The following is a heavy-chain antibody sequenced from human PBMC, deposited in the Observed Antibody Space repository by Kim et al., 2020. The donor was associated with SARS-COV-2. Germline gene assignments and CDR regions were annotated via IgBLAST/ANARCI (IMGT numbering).Heavy chain of an antibody. J-gene: IGHJ4*02. CDR2: GST. CDR3: ARDLTANDY. D-gene: IGHD5-18*01. V-gene: IGHV1-46*01. Sequence: GSTSYAQKCQGRVTMTRDTSTSTVYMELSSLRSEDTAVYYCARDLTANDYWGQGTLVTVSS.